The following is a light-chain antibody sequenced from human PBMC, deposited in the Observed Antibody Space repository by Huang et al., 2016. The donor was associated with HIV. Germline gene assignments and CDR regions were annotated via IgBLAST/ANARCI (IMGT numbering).Light chain of an antibody. J-gene: IGKJ1*01. CDR2: GGS. V-gene: IGKV3-15*01. Sequence: EIVLTQSPATLSVSPGASATLSCRASQTVSDHLAWFQQRPGQHPSLLIYGGSTRASGIPARFSGSGSGTEFSLIINNLQPEDFAVYYCQQYNTWPRTFGQGTRVEIQ. CDR1: QTVSDH. CDR3: QQYNTWPRT.